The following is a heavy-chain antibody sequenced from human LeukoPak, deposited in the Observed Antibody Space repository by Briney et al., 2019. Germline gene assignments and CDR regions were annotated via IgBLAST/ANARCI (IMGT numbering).Heavy chain of an antibody. Sequence: PGGSLRLSCAASGFTFSSYSMNWVRQAPGKGLEWVSSISSSSSYIYYADSVKGRFTISRDNAKNSLYLQMNSLRAEDTAVYYRAREVVLMVYAFDYWGQGTLVTVSS. CDR2: ISSSSSYI. V-gene: IGHV3-21*01. CDR1: GFTFSSYS. CDR3: AREVVLMVYAFDY. D-gene: IGHD2-8*01. J-gene: IGHJ4*02.